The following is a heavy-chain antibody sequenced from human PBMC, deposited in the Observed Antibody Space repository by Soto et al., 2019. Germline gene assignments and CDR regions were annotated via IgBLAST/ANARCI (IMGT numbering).Heavy chain of an antibody. CDR3: ARQTRGYSGYDWGNSIDY. CDR2: IYYSGST. CDR1: GGSISSYY. J-gene: IGHJ4*02. V-gene: IGHV4-59*08. D-gene: IGHD5-12*01. Sequence: TSETLSLTCTVSGGSISSYYWSWIRQPPGKGLEWIGYIYYSGSTNYNPSLKSRVTISVDTSKNQFSLKLSSVTAADTAVYYCARQTRGYSGYDWGNSIDYWGQGTLVTVSS.